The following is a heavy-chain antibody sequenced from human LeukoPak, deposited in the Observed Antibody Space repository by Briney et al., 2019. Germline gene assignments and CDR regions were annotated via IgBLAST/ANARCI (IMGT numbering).Heavy chain of an antibody. J-gene: IGHJ4*02. CDR1: GFTFSNAW. Sequence: GGSLRLSCAASGFTFSNAWMSWVRQAPGKGLEWVGRVRTKANNYATIYAASVEGRFTISRDDSKNTAYLQMNSLKTEDTAVYYCARPSQYGSGTDYYFDSWGQGTLVTVSS. D-gene: IGHD3-10*01. V-gene: IGHV3-73*01. CDR3: ARPSQYGSGTDYYFDS. CDR2: VRTKANNYAT.